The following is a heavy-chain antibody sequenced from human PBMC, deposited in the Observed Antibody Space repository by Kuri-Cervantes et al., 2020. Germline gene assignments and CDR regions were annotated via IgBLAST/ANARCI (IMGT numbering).Heavy chain of an antibody. D-gene: IGHD1-7*01. Sequence: GESLKISCAASGFTFSNYAMSWVRQAPGKGLEWVSTISASGGSTYYADSVKGRFTISRDKSKNTLYMQMNSLRAEDTALYYCAKGIVGTTSGYFDYWGQGTLVTVSS. CDR2: ISASGGST. CDR1: GFTFSNYA. J-gene: IGHJ4*02. CDR3: AKGIVGTTSGYFDY. V-gene: IGHV3-23*01.